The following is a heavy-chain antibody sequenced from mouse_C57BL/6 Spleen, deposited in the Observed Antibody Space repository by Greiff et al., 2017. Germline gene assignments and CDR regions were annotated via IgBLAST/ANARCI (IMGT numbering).Heavy chain of an antibody. J-gene: IGHJ3*01. CDR2: INPNNGGT. D-gene: IGHD2-4*01. V-gene: IGHV1-22*01. CDR1: GYTFTDYN. Sequence: EVQLVESGPELVKPGASVKMSCKASGYTFTDYNMNWVKQSHGKSLEWIGYINPNNGGTSYNQKFKGKATLTVNKSSSTAYMELRSLTSEDSAVYYCAREGTMITKAWFAYWGQGTLVTVSA. CDR3: AREGTMITKAWFAY.